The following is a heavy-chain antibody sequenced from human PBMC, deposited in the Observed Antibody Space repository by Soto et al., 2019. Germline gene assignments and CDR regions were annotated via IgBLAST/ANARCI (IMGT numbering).Heavy chain of an antibody. Sequence: GGSLRLSCAASGFTFSSYGMHWVRQAPGKGLEWVAVISYDGSNKYYADSVKGRFTISRDNSKNTLYLQMNSLRAEDTAVYYCAKDLSDYWGQGTLVTVSS. CDR3: AKDLSDY. J-gene: IGHJ4*02. CDR1: GFTFSSYG. CDR2: ISYDGSNK. V-gene: IGHV3-30*18.